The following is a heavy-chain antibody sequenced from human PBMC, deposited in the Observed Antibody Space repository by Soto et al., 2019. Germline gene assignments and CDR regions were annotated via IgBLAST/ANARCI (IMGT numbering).Heavy chain of an antibody. D-gene: IGHD3-22*01. Sequence: GGSLRLSCAASGLTFRSYWMHWVRQAPGKGLEWVSSISSSSSYIYYADSVKGRFTISRDNAKNSLYLQMNSLRAEDTAVYYCARDYYDSSGYLLSFDYWGQGTLVTVSS. CDR2: ISSSSSYI. J-gene: IGHJ4*02. CDR3: ARDYYDSSGYLLSFDY. CDR1: GLTFRSYW. V-gene: IGHV3-21*01.